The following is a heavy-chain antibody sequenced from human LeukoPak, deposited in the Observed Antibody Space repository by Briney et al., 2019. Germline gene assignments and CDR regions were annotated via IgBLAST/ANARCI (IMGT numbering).Heavy chain of an antibody. CDR2: IYYSGST. V-gene: IGHV4-59*01. J-gene: IGHJ4*02. CDR3: ARVSAKASEAFDY. CDR1: GGSISSYY. D-gene: IGHD6-25*01. Sequence: SETLSLTCTVSGGSISSYYWSWIRQPPGKGLEWIGYIYYSGSTNYNPSLKSRVTISVDTSKNQFSLKLSSVTAADTAVYYCARVSAKASEAFDYWGQGTWSPSPQ.